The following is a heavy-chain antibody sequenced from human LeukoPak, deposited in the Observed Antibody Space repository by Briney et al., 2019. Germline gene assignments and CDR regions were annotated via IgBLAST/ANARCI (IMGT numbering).Heavy chain of an antibody. Sequence: ASVKVSCKASGYTFTGYYMHWVRQAPGQGLEWMGWINPNSGGTNYAQKFQGRVTMTRDTSISAAYMELSRLRSDDTAVYYCASESGYLLYAFDIWGQGTMVTVSS. CDR2: INPNSGGT. D-gene: IGHD5-12*01. V-gene: IGHV1-2*02. J-gene: IGHJ3*02. CDR1: GYTFTGYY. CDR3: ASESGYLLYAFDI.